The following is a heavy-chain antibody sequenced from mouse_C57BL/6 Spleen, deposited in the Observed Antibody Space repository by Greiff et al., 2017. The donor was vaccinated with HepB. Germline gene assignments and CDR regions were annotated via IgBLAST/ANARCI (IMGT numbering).Heavy chain of an antibody. J-gene: IGHJ4*01. Sequence: QVQLQQSGAKLAKPGASVKLSCKASGYTFTSYWMHWVKQRPGQGLEWIGYIHPSSGYTKYNQKFKDKATLTADKSSSTAYMQLISLTYEDSAVYYCARGSSGYGDYWGQGTSVTVSS. CDR2: IHPSSGYT. V-gene: IGHV1-7*01. CDR3: ARGSSGYGDY. CDR1: GYTFTSYW. D-gene: IGHD3-2*02.